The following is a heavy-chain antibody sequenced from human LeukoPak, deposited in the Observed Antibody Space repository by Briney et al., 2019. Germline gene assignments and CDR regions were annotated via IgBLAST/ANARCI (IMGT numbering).Heavy chain of an antibody. D-gene: IGHD3-22*01. J-gene: IGHJ3*02. CDR1: GYTFTSYY. CDR3: ASLTYYYDSWGFDI. V-gene: IGHV1-46*01. Sequence: ASVKVSCKASGYTFTSYYMHWVRQAPGQGLEGMGIINPSGGSTIYAQKFQDSVTMTRGTSTRKVYIELSSLRSEGTAVYYCASLTYYYDSWGFDIWGQGTMVTVSS. CDR2: INPSGGST.